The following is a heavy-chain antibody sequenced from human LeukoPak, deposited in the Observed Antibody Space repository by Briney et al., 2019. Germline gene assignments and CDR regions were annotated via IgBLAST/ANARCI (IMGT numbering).Heavy chain of an antibody. J-gene: IGHJ5*02. CDR2: MYSSGTT. CDR1: GGSISSGSYS. V-gene: IGHV4-61*02. Sequence: PSETLSLTYTVSGGSISSGSYSWNWIRQPAGKGLEWIGRMYSSGTTNYNPSLKSRVTISVDTSKNQFSLKLSSVTASDTAVYYCATSPVTTWWFDPWGQGTLVTVSS. CDR3: ATSPVTTWWFDP. D-gene: IGHD4-17*01.